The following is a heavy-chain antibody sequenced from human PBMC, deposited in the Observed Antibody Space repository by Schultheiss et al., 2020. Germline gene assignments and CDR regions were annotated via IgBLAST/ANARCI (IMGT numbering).Heavy chain of an antibody. V-gene: IGHV3-21*01. CDR3: ARGWYYGMDV. CDR2: ISRSSSYI. J-gene: IGHJ6*02. D-gene: IGHD2-15*01. CDR1: GFTFSSFD. Sequence: GGSLRLSCAASGFTFSSFDMNWVRRAPGKGLEWVSSISRSSSYIYYADSVKGRFTISRDNARNTLYLQMNSLRAEDTAVYYCARGWYYGMDVWGQGTTVTVSS.